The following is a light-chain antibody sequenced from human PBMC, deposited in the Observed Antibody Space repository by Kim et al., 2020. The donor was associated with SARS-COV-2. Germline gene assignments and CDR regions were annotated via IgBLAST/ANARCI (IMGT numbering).Light chain of an antibody. J-gene: IGLJ2*01. V-gene: IGLV2-8*01. CDR2: EVT. CDR3: SSYAGSRGV. Sequence: QSVLTQPPSASGSPGQSVTISCTGTSSDVGGSNYVSWYRQHPGKAPKLMIYEVTKRPSGVPDRFSGSRSGNTASLTVSGLQAEDEADYYCSSYAGSRGVFGGGTQLTVL. CDR1: SSDVGGSNY.